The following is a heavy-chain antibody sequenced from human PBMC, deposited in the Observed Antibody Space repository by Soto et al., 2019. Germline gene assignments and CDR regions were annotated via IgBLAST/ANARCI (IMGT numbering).Heavy chain of an antibody. CDR3: AGTQFDTSGYYPSGLEL. CDR1: GGTFKSYV. V-gene: IGHV1-69*01. Sequence: QVQLEQSGAEVEKPGSSVKVSCKPSGGTFKSYVLNWVRQAPGQGFEWMGGIIPFLGSADYAQKFQDRVTITADESTSTAYLELSSLRSEDSAVYYCAGTQFDTSGYYPSGLELWGQGTLVTVAS. J-gene: IGHJ4*02. D-gene: IGHD3-22*01. CDR2: IIPFLGSA.